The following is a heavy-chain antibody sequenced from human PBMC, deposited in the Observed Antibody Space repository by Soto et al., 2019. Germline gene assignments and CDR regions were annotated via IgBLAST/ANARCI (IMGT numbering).Heavy chain of an antibody. Sequence: SETLSLTCAVYGGSFSGYYWSWIRQPPGKGLEWIGEINHSGSTNYNPSLKSRVTISVDTSKNQFSLKLSSVTAADTAVYYCARGYKGSSSWYLGYWGQGTLVTVSS. V-gene: IGHV4-34*01. CDR3: ARGYKGSSSWYLGY. CDR2: INHSGST. J-gene: IGHJ4*02. D-gene: IGHD6-13*01. CDR1: GGSFSGYY.